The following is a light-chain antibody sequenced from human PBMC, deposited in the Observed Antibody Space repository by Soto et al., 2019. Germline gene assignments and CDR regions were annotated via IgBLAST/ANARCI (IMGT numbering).Light chain of an antibody. V-gene: IGKV1-5*03. CDR1: QSISSW. CDR2: KAS. CDR3: QHYNSYSEA. J-gene: IGKJ1*01. Sequence: DLQMTQSPSTLSASVGDSVTITCRASQSISSWLAWCQQKPGKAPKLLIYKASTLKSGVPSRFSGSGSGTELTLTISRLQPDDFATYYCQHYNSYSEACGQGTKVDIK.